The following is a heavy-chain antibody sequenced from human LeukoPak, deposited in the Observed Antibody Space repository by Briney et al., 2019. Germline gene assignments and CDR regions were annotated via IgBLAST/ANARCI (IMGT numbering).Heavy chain of an antibody. V-gene: IGHV1-2*02. CDR3: ARGNIAVAGLEWFDP. D-gene: IGHD6-19*01. CDR2: INPNSGGT. Sequence: ASVKVSCKASGYTFTGYYMHWVRQAPGQGLEWMGWINPNSGGTNYAQKFQGRVTMTRDTSISTAYMELSRLRSDDTAVYYCARGNIAVAGLEWFDPWGQGTLVTVSS. CDR1: GYTFTGYY. J-gene: IGHJ5*02.